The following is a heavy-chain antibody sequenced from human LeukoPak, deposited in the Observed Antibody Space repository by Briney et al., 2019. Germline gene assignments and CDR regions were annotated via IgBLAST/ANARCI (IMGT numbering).Heavy chain of an antibody. D-gene: IGHD3-10*01. Sequence: ASVKVSCKASGYTFTGYYMHWVRQAPGQGLEWMGWINPNSGGTNYAQKFQGRVTMTRDTSISTAYMELSRLRSDDTAVYYCARDRWYGSGSYTNWFDPWGQGTLVTVSS. V-gene: IGHV1-2*02. CDR2: INPNSGGT. J-gene: IGHJ5*02. CDR3: ARDRWYGSGSYTNWFDP. CDR1: GYTFTGYY.